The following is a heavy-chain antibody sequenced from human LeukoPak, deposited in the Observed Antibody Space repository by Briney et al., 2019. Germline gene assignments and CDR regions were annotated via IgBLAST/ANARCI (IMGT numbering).Heavy chain of an antibody. CDR3: AKDQGAAYYDSSGYYHVGNDY. D-gene: IGHD3-22*01. V-gene: IGHV3-23*01. J-gene: IGHJ4*02. CDR1: GFTFSSYA. CDR2: ISVSGGST. Sequence: GGSLRLSCAASGFTFSSYAMNWVRRAPGKGLEWVSGISVSGGSTYYADSVKGRFTISRDNSENTLYLQMNSLRAEDTAVYYCAKDQGAAYYDSSGYYHVGNDYWGQGTLVTVSS.